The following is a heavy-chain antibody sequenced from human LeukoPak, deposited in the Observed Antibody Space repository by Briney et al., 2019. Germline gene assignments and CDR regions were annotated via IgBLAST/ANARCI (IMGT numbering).Heavy chain of an antibody. CDR2: INHSGST. J-gene: IGHJ3*02. Sequence: SETLSLTCAVYGGSFSGYYWSWIRQPPGQGLEWIGEINHSGSTNYNPSLKSRVTISVDTSKNQFSLKLSSVTAADTAVYYGARETPFGGCSGSSYFGPNLPDAFDIWGQGTMVTVSS. V-gene: IGHV4-34*01. CDR3: ARETPFGGCSGSSYFGPNLPDAFDI. CDR1: GGSFSGYY. D-gene: IGHD2-15*01.